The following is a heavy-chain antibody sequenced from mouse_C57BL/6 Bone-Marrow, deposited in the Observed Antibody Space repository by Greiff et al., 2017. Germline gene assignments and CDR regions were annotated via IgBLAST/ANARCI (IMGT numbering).Heavy chain of an antibody. CDR3: ARVRNYAMDD. Sequence: VQLQQSGAELMKPGASVKLSCKATGYTFTGYWIEWVKQRPGHGLEWIGEILPGSGSTNYTEKFKGKATFTADTSSNTAYMQLSSLTTEDSAIYYCARVRNYAMDDWGQGTSVTVSS. V-gene: IGHV1-9*01. CDR1: GYTFTGYW. CDR2: ILPGSGST. J-gene: IGHJ4*01.